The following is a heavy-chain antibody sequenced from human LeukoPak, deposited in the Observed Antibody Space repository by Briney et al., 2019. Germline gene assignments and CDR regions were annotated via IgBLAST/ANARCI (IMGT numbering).Heavy chain of an antibody. D-gene: IGHD6-19*01. Sequence: SETLSLTCAVYGGSMTTYSWSWIRQPPGKGLEWIGQTKESGDTKCSPSLESRVAISVDTSKKQISLRLTSATAADTAVYYCARGQYSGGWHGGRWVYSYYMDVWGKGTTVTVSS. J-gene: IGHJ6*03. CDR2: TKESGDT. CDR3: ARGQYSGGWHGGRWVYSYYMDV. CDR1: GGSMTTYS. V-gene: IGHV4-34*01.